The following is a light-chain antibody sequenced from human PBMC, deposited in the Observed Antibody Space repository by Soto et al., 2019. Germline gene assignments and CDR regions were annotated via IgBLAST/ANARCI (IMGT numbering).Light chain of an antibody. CDR3: QHYNIYSEA. CDR2: KAS. Sequence: GDRVTITCRASQSIGTCLAWYEQKPGKAPKLLIYKASTLKSGVPSRFSGSGSGTEFTLTISSLQPDDFATYYCQHYNIYSEAFGQGTKV. CDR1: QSIGTC. J-gene: IGKJ1*01. V-gene: IGKV1-5*03.